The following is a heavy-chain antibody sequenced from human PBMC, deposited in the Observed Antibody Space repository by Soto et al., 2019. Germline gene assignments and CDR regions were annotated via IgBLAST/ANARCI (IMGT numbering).Heavy chain of an antibody. J-gene: IGHJ4*02. Sequence: QVQLVQSGAEVKKPGAPVKVSCKASGYTFTSYGISWVRQAPGQGLEWMGWISAYNGKTNYAQTLQGRVTMTTDTPTSPADMELRSLRSEDTAVYYFGRRDDFWNVYIDYCGQGTLVTVAS. CDR2: ISAYNGKT. D-gene: IGHD3-3*01. V-gene: IGHV1-18*01. CDR1: GYTFTSYG. CDR3: GRRDDFWNVYIDY.